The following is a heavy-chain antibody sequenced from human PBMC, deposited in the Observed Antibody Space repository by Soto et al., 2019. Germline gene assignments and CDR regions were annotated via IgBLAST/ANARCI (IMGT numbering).Heavy chain of an antibody. CDR2: IIPIFGTA. J-gene: IGHJ4*02. CDR1: GGTFSSYA. CDR3: ARDSPPVDY. V-gene: IGHV1-69*05. Sequence: SVKVSCTASGGTFSSYALSWVRQGPGQGLEWMGGIIPIFGTANYAQKLQGRVTMTTDTSTSTAYMELRSLRSDDTAVYYCARDSPPVDYWGQGTLVTVSS.